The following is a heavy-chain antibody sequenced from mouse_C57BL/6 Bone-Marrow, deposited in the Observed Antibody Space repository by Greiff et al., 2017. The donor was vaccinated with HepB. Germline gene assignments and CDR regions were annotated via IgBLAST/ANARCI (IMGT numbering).Heavy chain of an antibody. CDR3: ARIGRRRGYYCAMDS. Sequence: QVQLQQPGAELVKPGASVKLSCKASGYTFTSYWMHWVKQRPGQGLEWIGMIHPNSGSTNYNEKFKSKATLTVDKSSSTAYMQLSSLTSEDSAVYFCARIGRRRGYYCAMDSWGQGTSVTVSS. CDR1: GYTFTSYW. V-gene: IGHV1-64*01. D-gene: IGHD3-3*01. J-gene: IGHJ4*01. CDR2: IHPNSGST.